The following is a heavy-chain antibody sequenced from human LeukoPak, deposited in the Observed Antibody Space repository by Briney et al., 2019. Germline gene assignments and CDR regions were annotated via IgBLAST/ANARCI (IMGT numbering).Heavy chain of an antibody. CDR2: ITSNGGST. CDR1: GFTFSSYA. Sequence: TGGSLRLSCSASGFTFSSYAMHWVRQAPGEGLDYVSAITSNGGSTYYADSVKGRFTISRDNFKNTLYLQMSSLRAEDTAVYYCARDLTATGDAFDIWGQGTLVTVSS. V-gene: IGHV3-64D*06. CDR3: ARDLTATGDAFDI. D-gene: IGHD6-25*01. J-gene: IGHJ3*02.